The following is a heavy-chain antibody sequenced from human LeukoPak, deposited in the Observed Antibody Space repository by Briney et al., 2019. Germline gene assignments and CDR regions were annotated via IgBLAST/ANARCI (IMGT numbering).Heavy chain of an antibody. CDR2: ISSSSAYI. V-gene: IGHV3-21*06. CDR3: ARQAVARSFDF. CDR1: GFIFSDYS. J-gene: IGHJ3*01. Sequence: GGSLRLSCVASGFIFSDYSMDWVRQAPGKGLEWVSSISSSSAYIFYSDSVKGRFTISRDNAQSSLYLQMNSLRAEDTAVYYWARQAVARSFDFWGQGTMVAVSS.